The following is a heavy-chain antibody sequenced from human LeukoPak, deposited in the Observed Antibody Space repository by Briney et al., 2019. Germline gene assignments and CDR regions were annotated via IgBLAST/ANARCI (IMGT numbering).Heavy chain of an antibody. V-gene: IGHV1-2*02. Sequence: ASVKVSCKASGYTFTGYYMHWVRRAPGQGLEWMGWINPNSGGTNYAQKFQGRVTMTRDTSISTAYMELSRLRSDDTAVYYCAREERIAARPLDYWGQGTLVTVSS. CDR3: AREERIAARPLDY. D-gene: IGHD6-6*01. J-gene: IGHJ4*02. CDR2: INPNSGGT. CDR1: GYTFTGYY.